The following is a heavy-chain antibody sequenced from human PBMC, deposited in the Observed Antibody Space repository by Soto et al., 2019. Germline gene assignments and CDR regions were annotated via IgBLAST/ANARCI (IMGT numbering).Heavy chain of an antibody. J-gene: IGHJ5*01. V-gene: IGHV1-69*06. CDR1: GGTFSSYA. CDR2: IIPIFGTA. CDR3: AAAACTNGVCHPYSWFDP. D-gene: IGHD2-8*01. Sequence: ASVKVSCKASGGTFSSYAISWVRQAPGQGLEWMGGIIPIFGTANYAQKFQGRVTITADKSTSTVYMELSSLRSEVTAVYYCAAAACTNGVCHPYSWFDPWGQGTLVTVSS.